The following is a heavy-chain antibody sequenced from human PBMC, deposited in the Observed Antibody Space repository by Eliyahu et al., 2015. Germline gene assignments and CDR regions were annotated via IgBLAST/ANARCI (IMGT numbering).Heavy chain of an antibody. CDR2: MNPNSGNT. Sequence: QVQLVQSGAEVKKPGASVKVSCKASGYTFTSYDXNWVRQATGQGLEWMGWMNPNSGNTGYAQKFQGRVTMTRNTSISTAYMELSSLRSEDTAVYYCARGESSNYDFWSGPMSWGQGTLVTVSS. V-gene: IGHV1-8*01. CDR1: GYTFTSYD. J-gene: IGHJ4*02. CDR3: ARGESSNYDFWSGPMS. D-gene: IGHD3-3*01.